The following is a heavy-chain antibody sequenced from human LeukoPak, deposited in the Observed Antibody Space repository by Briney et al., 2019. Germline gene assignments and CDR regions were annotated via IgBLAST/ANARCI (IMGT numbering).Heavy chain of an antibody. D-gene: IGHD3-3*02. Sequence: MPSETLSLTCAVYGGSFSGYYWSWIRQPPGKGLEWIGEINHSGSTNYNPSLKSRVTISVDTSKNQFSLKLSSVTAADTAVYYCPPPSPPGIRASSRNYWGKETLVTFPS. CDR3: PPPSPPGIRASSRNY. CDR2: INHSGST. J-gene: IGHJ4*02. CDR1: GGSFSGYY. V-gene: IGHV4-34*01.